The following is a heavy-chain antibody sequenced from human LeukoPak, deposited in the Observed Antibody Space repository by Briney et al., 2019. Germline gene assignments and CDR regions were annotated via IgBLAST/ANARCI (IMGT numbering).Heavy chain of an antibody. CDR3: ARVVPAAITRYNWFDP. V-gene: IGHV4-34*01. J-gene: IGHJ5*02. CDR1: GGSFSGCY. CDR2: INHSGST. Sequence: PSETLSLTCAVYGGSFSGCYWSWIRQPPGKGLEWIGEINHSGSTNYNPSLKSRVTISVDTSKNQFSLKLSSVTAADTAVYYCARVVPAAITRYNWFDPWGQGTLVTVSS. D-gene: IGHD2-2*01.